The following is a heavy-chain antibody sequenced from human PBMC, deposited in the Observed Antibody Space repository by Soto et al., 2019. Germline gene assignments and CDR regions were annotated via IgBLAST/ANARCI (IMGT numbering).Heavy chain of an antibody. CDR2: IIIGSGNT. CDR1: GFTFTGSA. J-gene: IGHJ4*02. V-gene: IGHV1-58*01. D-gene: IGHD1-26*01. Sequence: ASVKVSCKASGFTFTGSALQWVRQARGQGLEWIGWIIIGSGNTNYAQKFQERVTITRDMSTSTAYMELSSLRSDDTALYYCAAYSDSWTGFEFWGQGTLVPVSS. CDR3: AAYSDSWTGFEF.